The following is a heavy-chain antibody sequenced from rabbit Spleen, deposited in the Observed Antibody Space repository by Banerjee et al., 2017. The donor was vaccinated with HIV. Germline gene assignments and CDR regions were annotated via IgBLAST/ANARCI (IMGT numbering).Heavy chain of an antibody. CDR2: IYTRDGST. CDR1: GVSFSGSSY. D-gene: IGHD1-1*01. CDR3: ARGYASSNGLPTYYFNL. J-gene: IGHJ4*01. Sequence: QSLEESGGDLVKPGASLTLTCIASGVSFSGSSYMSWVRQAPGKGLELIAWIYTRDGSTWYASWVNGRFTISRSTSLNTVDLKMTTLTAADTATYFCARGYASSNGLPTYYFNLWGQGTLVTVS. V-gene: IGHV1S43*01.